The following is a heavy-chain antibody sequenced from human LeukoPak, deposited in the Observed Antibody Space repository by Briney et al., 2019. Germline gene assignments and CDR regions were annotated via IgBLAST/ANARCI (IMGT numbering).Heavy chain of an antibody. CDR2: INPSGGST. J-gene: IGHJ4*02. D-gene: IGHD3-22*01. Sequence: GASVKVSCKASGYTFTSYYMHWVRQAPGQGLEWMGIINPSGGSTSYAQKFQGRVTMTRDMSTSTVYMELSSLRSEDTAVYYCARPSDNYDSSGYYYYYFDYWGQGTLVTVSS. V-gene: IGHV1-46*01. CDR3: ARPSDNYDSSGYYYYYFDY. CDR1: GYTFTSYY.